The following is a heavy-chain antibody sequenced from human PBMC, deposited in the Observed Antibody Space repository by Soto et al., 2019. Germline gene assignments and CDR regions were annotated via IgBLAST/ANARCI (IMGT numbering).Heavy chain of an antibody. CDR1: SGSFIGYY. Sequence: SETLSLTCSIYSGSFIGYYWSWIRQPPGKGLEWIGEISQSGNTNYSPSLKSRVSISIDTSKKQFSLNLASVSAADTAVYYCARAPKVSGSSQTRPDFWGQGTLVTVSS. CDR3: ARAPKVSGSSQTRPDF. D-gene: IGHD6-6*01. J-gene: IGHJ4*02. CDR2: ISQSGNT. V-gene: IGHV4-34*01.